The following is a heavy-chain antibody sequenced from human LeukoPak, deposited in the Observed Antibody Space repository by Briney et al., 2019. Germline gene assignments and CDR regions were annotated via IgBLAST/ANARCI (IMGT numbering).Heavy chain of an antibody. CDR1: GYFFPSYG. J-gene: IGHJ3*02. CDR3: ARGLQENLAWLTAFSAFDI. CDR2: ITPSNGNT. D-gene: IGHD6-19*01. Sequence: ASVKVSCKTSGYFFPSYGISWVRQAPGQGLEWIGWITPSNGNTHYAQNFQGRVTVTTDTSTSTVYMELGSLRSDDTAVYYCARGLQENLAWLTAFSAFDIWGQGTMVTVSS. V-gene: IGHV1-18*01.